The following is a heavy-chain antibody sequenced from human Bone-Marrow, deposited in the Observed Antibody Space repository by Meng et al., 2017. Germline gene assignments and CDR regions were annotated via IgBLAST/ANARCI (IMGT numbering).Heavy chain of an antibody. J-gene: IGHJ4*02. D-gene: IGHD4-23*01. CDR2: IYYSGST. Sequence: SETLSLTCTVSGGSISSSSYYWGWIRQPPGKGLEWIGSIYYSGSTYYNPSLKSRVTISVDTSKNQFSLKLSSVTAADTAVYYCARSYGGTLDYWGQGMLVTVSS. CDR1: GGSISSSSYY. V-gene: IGHV4-39*07. CDR3: ARSYGGTLDY.